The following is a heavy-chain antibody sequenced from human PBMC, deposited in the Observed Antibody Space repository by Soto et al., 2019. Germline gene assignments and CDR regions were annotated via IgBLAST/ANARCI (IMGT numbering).Heavy chain of an antibody. J-gene: IGHJ6*02. Sequence: GGSLRLSCTGSGFTFGDFGMSWFRQAPGKGLEWLSFIRSKGYGGTTESAASVRGRFVTSRDDSKSIAYLQMNSLKTEDTAVYYCASLTSWSQEYYYGMDVWGQGTTVTVSS. CDR1: GFTFGDFG. CDR2: IRSKGYGGTT. D-gene: IGHD2-2*01. V-gene: IGHV3-49*03. CDR3: ASLTSWSQEYYYGMDV.